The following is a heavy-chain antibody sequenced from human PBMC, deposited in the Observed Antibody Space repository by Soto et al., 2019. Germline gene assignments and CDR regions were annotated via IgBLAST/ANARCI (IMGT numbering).Heavy chain of an antibody. CDR2: ISSSSSYI. J-gene: IGHJ6*02. D-gene: IGHD3-22*01. V-gene: IGHV3-21*01. Sequence: PGGSLRLSCAASGCTFSSYSTNWGRQAPWKGLEWVSSISSSSSYIYYADSVKGRFTISRDNAKNSLYLQMNSLRAEDTAVYYCARECCYYDSSGRPSAVPFWGHGTTVIVSS. CDR3: ARECCYYDSSGRPSAVPF. CDR1: GCTFSSYS.